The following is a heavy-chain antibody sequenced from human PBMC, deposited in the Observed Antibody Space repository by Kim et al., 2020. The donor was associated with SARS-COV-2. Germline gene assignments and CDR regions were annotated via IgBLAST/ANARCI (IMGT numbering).Heavy chain of an antibody. D-gene: IGHD2-2*01. V-gene: IGHV3-30-3*01. CDR1: GFTFSSYA. Sequence: GGSLRLSCAASGFTFSSYAMHWVRQAPGKGLEWVAVISYDGSNKYYADSVKGRFTISRDNSKNTLYLQMNSLRAEDTAVYYCARAGIVVVPAATRGYYYYYMDVWGKGTTVTVSS. CDR2: ISYDGSNK. CDR3: ARAGIVVVPAATRGYYYYYMDV. J-gene: IGHJ6*03.